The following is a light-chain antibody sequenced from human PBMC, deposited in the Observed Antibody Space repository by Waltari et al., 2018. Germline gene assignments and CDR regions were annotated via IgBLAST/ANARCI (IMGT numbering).Light chain of an antibody. CDR1: QSVLYSSNNKNY. V-gene: IGKV4-1*01. CDR3: QQYYSTPPT. J-gene: IGKJ2*01. CDR2: WAS. Sequence: DILMTQSPDSLAVSLGERATINCKSSQSVLYSSNNKNYLACYQQKPGQPPKLLIYWASTRESGVPDRFSGSGSGTDFTLTISSLQAEDVAVYYCQQYYSTPPTFGQGTKLEIK.